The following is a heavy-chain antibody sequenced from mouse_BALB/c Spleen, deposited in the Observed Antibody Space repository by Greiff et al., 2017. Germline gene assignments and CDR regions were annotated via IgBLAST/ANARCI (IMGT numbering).Heavy chain of an antibody. J-gene: IGHJ1*01. V-gene: IGHV1S81*02. CDR1: GYTFTSYY. D-gene: IGHD2-3*01. Sequence: QVQLQQSGAELVKPGASVKLSCKASGYTFTSYYMYWVKQRPGQGLEWIGEINPSNGGTNFNEKFKSKATLTVDKSSSTAYMQLSSLTSEDSAVYYCTRRNDYWYFDVWGAGTTVTVSS. CDR3: TRRNDYWYFDV. CDR2: INPSNGGT.